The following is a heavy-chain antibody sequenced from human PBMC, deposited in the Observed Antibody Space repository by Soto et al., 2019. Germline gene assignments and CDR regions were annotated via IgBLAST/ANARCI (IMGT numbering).Heavy chain of an antibody. CDR2: IRSKANSYAT. Sequence: PWGSLRLASAGSGFSFSGSTIHLVRQSSLKGLEWVVRIRSKANSYATAYAAAVKGRFIVSRDDSKTTSYLQMDSLKIEDTAMYYCFRENYFSYHGMDVWGQGTTVTVSS. J-gene: IGHJ6*02. V-gene: IGHV3-73*01. CDR3: FRENYFSYHGMDV. CDR1: GFSFSGST.